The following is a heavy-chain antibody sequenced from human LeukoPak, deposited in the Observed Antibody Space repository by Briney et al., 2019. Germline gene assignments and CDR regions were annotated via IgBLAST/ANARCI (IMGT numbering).Heavy chain of an antibody. CDR1: GYTFTGYY. V-gene: IGHV1-2*06. CDR3: AGEDNSSGYRPFDI. J-gene: IGHJ3*02. CDR2: INPNNGGT. D-gene: IGHD3-22*01. Sequence: GASVKVSCKASGYTFTGYYIHWVRQAPGQGLEWMGRINPNNGGTNYAQKFPGRGTMTRDMSMSTAYMALSRLRSVDTAVYYCAGEDNSSGYRPFDIWGQGTMVTVPS.